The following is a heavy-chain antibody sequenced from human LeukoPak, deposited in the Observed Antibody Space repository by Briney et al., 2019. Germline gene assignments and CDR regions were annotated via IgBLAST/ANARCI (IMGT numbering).Heavy chain of an antibody. CDR3: ARVRIAVAGVFDY. Sequence: GGSLRLSCAASGFTFSSYSMNWVRQAPGKGLEWVSSISSSSSYIYYADSVKGRFTISRDNAKNSLYLQMNSLRAEDTAVYYCARVRIAVAGVFDYRGQGTLVTVSS. J-gene: IGHJ4*02. CDR2: ISSSSSYI. D-gene: IGHD6-19*01. V-gene: IGHV3-21*01. CDR1: GFTFSSYS.